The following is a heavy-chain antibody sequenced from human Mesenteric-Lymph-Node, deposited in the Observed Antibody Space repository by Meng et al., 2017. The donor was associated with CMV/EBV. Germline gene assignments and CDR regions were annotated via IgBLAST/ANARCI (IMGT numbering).Heavy chain of an antibody. Sequence: SETLSLTCTVSGGSVSSGSYYWSWIRQPPGKGLEWIGYIYYSGSTNYNPPLKSRVTISVDTSKNQFSLKLSSVTAADTAVYYCARVLRSMGAGSWFDPWGQGTLVTVSS. CDR3: ARVLRSMGAGSWFDP. V-gene: IGHV4-61*01. CDR2: IYYSGST. D-gene: IGHD1-26*01. J-gene: IGHJ5*02. CDR1: GGSVSSGSYY.